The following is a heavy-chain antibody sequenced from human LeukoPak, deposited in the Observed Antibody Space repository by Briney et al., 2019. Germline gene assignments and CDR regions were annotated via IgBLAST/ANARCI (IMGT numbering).Heavy chain of an antibody. CDR1: GFTFSNSY. CDR2: ITSNGSST. CDR3: SGGGSITLAGY. V-gene: IGHV3-74*01. D-gene: IGHD3-10*01. J-gene: IGHJ4*02. Sequence: GGSLRLSCAASGFTFSNSYMHWVRQAPGKGLVWVSRITSNGSSTNYADSVKGRFTISRDNAKSTLFLQMNSLRAEDTAVYYCSGGGSITLAGYWGQGTLVTVSS.